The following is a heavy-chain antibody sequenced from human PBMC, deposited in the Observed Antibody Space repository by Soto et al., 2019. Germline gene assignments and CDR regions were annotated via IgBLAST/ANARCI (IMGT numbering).Heavy chain of an antibody. CDR3: ARRCPGVAIIGGLYYFDP. CDR2: IYPGDSDT. Sequence: GESLKIYCKGSGYSFTSYWIGWARQMHGKGLEWMGIIYPGDSDTRYSPSFQGNVTISADKSVTTAHLQWSSLKASDAAMSYCARRCPGVAIIGGLYYFDPWGQGTLVTVSS. CDR1: GYSFTSYW. D-gene: IGHD1-20*01. J-gene: IGHJ5*02. V-gene: IGHV5-51*01.